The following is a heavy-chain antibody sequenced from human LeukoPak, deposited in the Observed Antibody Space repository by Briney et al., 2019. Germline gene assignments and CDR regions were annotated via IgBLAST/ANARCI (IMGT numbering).Heavy chain of an antibody. J-gene: IGHJ4*02. V-gene: IGHV3-15*01. CDR1: RFTFSNAW. D-gene: IGHD3-22*01. CDR3: STTYYYDSSEGY. CDR2: IKSKTDGGTT. Sequence: GGSLRLSCAASRFTFSNAWMSWVRQAPGKGLEWVGRIKSKTDGGTTDYAAPVKGRFTISRDDSKNTLYLQMNSLKTEDTAVYYCSTTYYYDSSEGYWGQGTLVTVSS.